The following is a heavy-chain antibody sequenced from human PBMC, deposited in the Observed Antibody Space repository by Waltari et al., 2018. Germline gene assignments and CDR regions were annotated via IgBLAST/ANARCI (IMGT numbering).Heavy chain of an antibody. CDR2: INPNRGGT. CDR1: GYTFTGYY. J-gene: IGHJ4*02. D-gene: IGHD3-22*01. V-gene: IGHV1-2*02. CDR3: AVGPRDGSSGSMDY. Sequence: QVQLVQSGAEVKKPGASVKVSCKASGYTFTGYYLHWVRQAPGQGLEWMGWINPNRGGTNYAQKFQGRVTMTRDTSISTAYMELSRLRSDDTAVYYCAVGPRDGSSGSMDYWGQGTLVTVSS.